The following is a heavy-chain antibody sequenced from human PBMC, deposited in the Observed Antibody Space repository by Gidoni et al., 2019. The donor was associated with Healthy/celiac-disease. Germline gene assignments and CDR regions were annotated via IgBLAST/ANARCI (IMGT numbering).Heavy chain of an antibody. CDR1: GFTFDDYT. CDR3: AKGGQWLDYFDY. Sequence: EVQLVESGGVVVQPGGSLRLSCAASGFTFDDYTMHWVRQAPGKGLEWVSLISWDGGSTYYADSVKGRFTISRDNSKNSLYLQMNSLRTEDTALYYCAKGGQWLDYFDYWGQGTLVTVSS. J-gene: IGHJ4*02. V-gene: IGHV3-43*01. CDR2: ISWDGGST. D-gene: IGHD6-19*01.